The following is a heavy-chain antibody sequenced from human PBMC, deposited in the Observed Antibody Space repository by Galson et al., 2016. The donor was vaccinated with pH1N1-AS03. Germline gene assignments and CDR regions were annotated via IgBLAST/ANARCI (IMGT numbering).Heavy chain of an antibody. Sequence: SVKVSCKASGYTFVNYGISWVRRAPGQGLEWMGWISGYDGHTGYAQKFQGRVTMTTDTPTNTAYMELRSLTSDDTAVYYCARDESGYMYWGQGTLVTVSS. D-gene: IGHD3-3*01. J-gene: IGHJ4*02. CDR1: GYTFVNYG. V-gene: IGHV1-18*01. CDR2: ISGYDGHT. CDR3: ARDESGYMY.